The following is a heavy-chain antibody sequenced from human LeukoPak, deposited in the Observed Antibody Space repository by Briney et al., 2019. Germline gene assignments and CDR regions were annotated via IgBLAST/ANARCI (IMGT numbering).Heavy chain of an antibody. D-gene: IGHD3-3*01. V-gene: IGHV4-59*01. J-gene: IGHJ5*02. CDR1: GGSISSYY. CDR2: IYYSGST. CDR3: ARGDYDFWSGYYNIFWFDP. Sequence: SETLSLTCTVSGGSISSYYWSWIRQPPGKGLEWIGYIYYSGSTNYNPSLKSRVTISVDTSKNQFSLKLSSVTAADTAVYYCARGDYDFWSGYYNIFWFDPWGQGTLVTVSS.